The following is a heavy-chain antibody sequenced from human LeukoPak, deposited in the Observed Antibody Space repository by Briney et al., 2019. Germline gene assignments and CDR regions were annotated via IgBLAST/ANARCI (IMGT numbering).Heavy chain of an antibody. CDR3: ASRGYYYDSSGYYPHFDY. J-gene: IGHJ4*02. D-gene: IGHD3-22*01. CDR1: GFTVSSNY. Sequence: LTGGSLRLSCAASGFTVSSNYMSWVRQAPGKGLEWVSVIYSGGSTYYADSVKGRFTISRDNSKNTLYLQMNSLRAEDTAVYYCASRGYYYDSSGYYPHFDYWGQGTLVTVSS. V-gene: IGHV3-53*01. CDR2: IYSGGST.